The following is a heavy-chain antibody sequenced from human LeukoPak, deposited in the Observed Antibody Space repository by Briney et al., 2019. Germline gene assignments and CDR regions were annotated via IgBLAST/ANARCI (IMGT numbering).Heavy chain of an antibody. CDR2: INHSGST. Sequence: PSETLSLTCAVYGGSFSGYYWSWIRQPPGKGLEWIGEINHSGSTNYNPSLKSRVTISVDTSKNQFSLKLSSVTAADTAVYYCAXXXGDFYYYYYMDVWGKGTTVTVSS. J-gene: IGHJ6*03. CDR1: GGSFSGYY. V-gene: IGHV4-34*01. CDR3: AXXXGDFYYYYYMDV. D-gene: IGHD4-17*01.